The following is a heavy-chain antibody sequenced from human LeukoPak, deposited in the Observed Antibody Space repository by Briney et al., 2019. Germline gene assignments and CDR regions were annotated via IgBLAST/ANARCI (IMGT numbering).Heavy chain of an antibody. CDR3: AREGTYDILTGYSTSFDSFDI. V-gene: IGHV4-59*01. CDR2: ISHSGST. Sequence: SETLSLTCTVSGGSISSYYWSWIRQFPGKGLEWIGYISHSGSTNYSPSLESRVTISVDPSKNQFSLKVISVTAADAAVYYCAREGTYDILTGYSTSFDSFDIWGQGKMVTVSS. CDR1: GGSISSYY. J-gene: IGHJ3*02. D-gene: IGHD3-9*01.